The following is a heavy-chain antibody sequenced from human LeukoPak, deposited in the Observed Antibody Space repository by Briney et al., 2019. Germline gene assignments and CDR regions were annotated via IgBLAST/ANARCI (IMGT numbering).Heavy chain of an antibody. CDR3: ARGAELDNPQDY. Sequence: ASVKVSCKASGYTFTSYNKHWVRQAPGQGLEWMGIINPSGGSTSYAQKLQGRVTRTKDTSTRTVYMELSSLRSDDEAVYYCARGAELDNPQDYWG. CDR1: GYTFTSYN. V-gene: IGHV1-46*04. J-gene: IGHJ4*01. D-gene: IGHD1-1*01. CDR2: INPSGGST.